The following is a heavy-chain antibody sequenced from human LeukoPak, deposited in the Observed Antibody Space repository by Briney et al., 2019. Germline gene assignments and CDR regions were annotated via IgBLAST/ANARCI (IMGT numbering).Heavy chain of an antibody. D-gene: IGHD3-22*01. J-gene: IGHJ4*02. CDR3: ARVPPVGDDSSGYYPPDY. Sequence: PSETLSLTCAVYGGSFSGYYWSWIRQPPGKGLEWIGEINHSGSTNYNPSLKSRVTISVGTSKNQFSLKLSSVTAADTAVYYCARVPPVGDDSSGYYPPDYWGQGTLVTVSS. CDR1: GGSFSGYY. CDR2: INHSGST. V-gene: IGHV4-34*01.